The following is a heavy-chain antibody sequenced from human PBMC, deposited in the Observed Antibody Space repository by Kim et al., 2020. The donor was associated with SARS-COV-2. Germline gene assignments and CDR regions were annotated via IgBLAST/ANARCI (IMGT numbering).Heavy chain of an antibody. CDR2: IYYSGST. Sequence: SETLSLTCTVSGGSISSSSYYWGWIRQPPGKGLEWIGSIYYSGSTYYNPSLKSRVTISVDTSKNQFSLKLSSVTAADTAVYYCAYSYGYRFCFDYWGQGTLVTVSS. CDR3: AYSYGYRFCFDY. V-gene: IGHV4-39*01. J-gene: IGHJ4*02. D-gene: IGHD5-18*01. CDR1: GGSISSSSYY.